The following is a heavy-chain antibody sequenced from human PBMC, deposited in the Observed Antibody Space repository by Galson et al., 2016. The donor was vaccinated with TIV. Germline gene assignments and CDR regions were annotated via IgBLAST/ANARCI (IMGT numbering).Heavy chain of an antibody. D-gene: IGHD2/OR15-2a*01. V-gene: IGHV3-33*08. CDR1: GFNFNTSG. CDR3: VSGFYLEF. Sequence: SLRLSCATSGFNFNTSGMHWVRQAPGKGLESVAVIWYDGSRGYYAASVKGRFTISRDNSRSTLYLQMGRLRTEDTAIYYCVSGFYLEFWGQGILVAVSS. J-gene: IGHJ4*02. CDR2: IWYDGSRG.